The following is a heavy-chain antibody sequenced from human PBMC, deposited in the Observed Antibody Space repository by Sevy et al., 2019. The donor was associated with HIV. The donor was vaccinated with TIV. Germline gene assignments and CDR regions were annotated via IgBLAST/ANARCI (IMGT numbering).Heavy chain of an antibody. CDR1: GFTFSNYN. Sequence: GGSLRLSCAASGFTFSNYNMNWVRQAPGKGLEWVSSITSSSKFKYYADSLKGRLTISRDDAKNSVFLQINSLRVEDTAVYYCARAGGLVDGGMDVWGQGTTATVSS. D-gene: IGHD3-16*01. V-gene: IGHV3-21*01. J-gene: IGHJ6*02. CDR3: ARAGGLVDGGMDV. CDR2: ITSSSKFK.